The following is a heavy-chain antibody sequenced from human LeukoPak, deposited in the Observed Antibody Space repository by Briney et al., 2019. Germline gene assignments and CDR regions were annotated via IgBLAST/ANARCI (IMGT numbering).Heavy chain of an antibody. J-gene: IGHJ4*02. D-gene: IGHD2-2*01. CDR3: ARLKDIVVVPAAPFDY. V-gene: IGHV4-34*01. CDR2: INHSGST. Sequence: SETLSLTCAVYGGSFSGYYWSWIRQPPGKGLEWIGEINHSGSTNYNPSLKSRVTISVDTSKNQFSLKLSSVTAADTAVYYCARLKDIVVVPAAPFDYWGQGTLVTVSS. CDR1: GGSFSGYY.